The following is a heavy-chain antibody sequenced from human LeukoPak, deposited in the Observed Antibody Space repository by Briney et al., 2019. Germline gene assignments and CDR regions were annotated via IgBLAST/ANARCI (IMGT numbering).Heavy chain of an antibody. Sequence: PSQTLSLTCTVSGGSISSGSYYWSWIRQPAGKGLEWIGRIYTSGSTNYNPSFKSRVTISVDTSKNQFSLELSSVTAADTAVYYCARGRYCSSTSCYVRFGAYYFDYWGQGTLVTVSS. CDR1: GGSISSGSYY. D-gene: IGHD2-2*01. J-gene: IGHJ4*02. V-gene: IGHV4-61*02. CDR2: IYTSGST. CDR3: ARGRYCSSTSCYVRFGAYYFDY.